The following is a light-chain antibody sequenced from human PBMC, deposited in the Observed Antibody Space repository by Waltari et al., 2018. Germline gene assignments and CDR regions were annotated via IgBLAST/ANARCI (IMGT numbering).Light chain of an antibody. Sequence: DIQMTQSPSSLSASVGDGVTITCQACQDIANYLNWYQQKQGKAPKLLVYDASNLHSGVPSRFSGSGSGTHFTFTITGLQPEDIATYYCQQHDHLPFTFGPGTKVDIK. V-gene: IGKV1-33*01. J-gene: IGKJ3*01. CDR1: QDIANY. CDR2: DAS. CDR3: QQHDHLPFT.